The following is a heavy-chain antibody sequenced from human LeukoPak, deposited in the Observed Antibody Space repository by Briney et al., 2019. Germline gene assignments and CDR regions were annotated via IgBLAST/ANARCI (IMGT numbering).Heavy chain of an antibody. D-gene: IGHD1-7*01. Sequence: GGSLRLSCAASEFTFSSYAMSWVRQAPGKGLEWVSTISGSRSSTTYYPDSYYADSVKGRFTISRDNSKNTLYLQMNSLRAEDTAVYYCAKAECGPCSGPLDQLELRFPYYYYYGMDVWGQGTTVTVSS. CDR3: AKAECGPCSGPLDQLELRFPYYYYYGMDV. CDR1: EFTFSSYA. CDR2: ISGSRSST. V-gene: IGHV3-23*01. J-gene: IGHJ6*02.